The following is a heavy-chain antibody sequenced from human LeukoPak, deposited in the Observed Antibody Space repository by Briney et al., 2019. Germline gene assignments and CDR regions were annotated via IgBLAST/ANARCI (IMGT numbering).Heavy chain of an antibody. J-gene: IGHJ5*02. CDR3: ASSSGGSYEDWFDP. V-gene: IGHV1-46*01. CDR2: IYPSGGST. Sequence: GASVKVPCTASGYTFTIYYMHWVRQAPGQGLEWMGVIYPSGGSTSYAQKFQGRVTMTRDTSTSTVYMELSSLRSGDTAVYYCASSSGGSYEDWFDPWGQGTLVTVSS. CDR1: GYTFTIYY. D-gene: IGHD1-26*01.